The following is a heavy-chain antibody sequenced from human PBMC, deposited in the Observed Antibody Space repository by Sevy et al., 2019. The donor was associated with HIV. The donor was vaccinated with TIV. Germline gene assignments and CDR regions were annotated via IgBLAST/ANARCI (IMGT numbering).Heavy chain of an antibody. CDR3: ATGIPEWELGGHWFDP. J-gene: IGHJ5*02. V-gene: IGHV6-1*01. CDR2: TYYRSKLYN. CDR1: GDSVSSNSAA. D-gene: IGHD1-26*01. Sequence: SQTLSLTCAISGDSVSSNSAAWNWIRQSPSRGLEWLGRTYYRSKLYNDYAVSVKSRISINPDTSKNQFSLQLNSVTPEDTAVYFCATGIPEWELGGHWFDPWGQGTLVTVSS.